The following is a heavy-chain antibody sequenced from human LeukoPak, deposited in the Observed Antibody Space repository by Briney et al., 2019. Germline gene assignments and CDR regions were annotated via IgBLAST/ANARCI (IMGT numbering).Heavy chain of an antibody. CDR1: GASISSSNYY. D-gene: IGHD3-10*01. CDR3: ARVLSARVDY. J-gene: IGHJ4*02. Sequence: SETLSLTCTVSGASISSSNYYWGWIRQPPGKGLEWIGSVYYSGSTFYNPSLKSRVTVSLDTSKNQFSLKVNSVTAADTAVYYCARVLSARVDYWGQGTLVTVSS. V-gene: IGHV4-39*07. CDR2: VYYSGST.